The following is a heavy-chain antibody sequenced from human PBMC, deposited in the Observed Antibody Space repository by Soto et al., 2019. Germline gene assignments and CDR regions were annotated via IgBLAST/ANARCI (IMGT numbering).Heavy chain of an antibody. CDR3: ARYRIQLRLSKYSFHGIDD. J-gene: IGHJ6*02. Sequence: QVQLVQSGAEMRKPGSSLSVSCKASGGTFSDYAFSWVRQAPGQGLEWMGGIVPRFGSPNYAQKIGGMVTITADTTSRKVYMALSSLRFDDTAVYFCARYRIQLRLSKYSFHGIDDWGQGTTIIVSS. V-gene: IGHV1-69*06. D-gene: IGHD3-3*01. CDR2: IVPRFGSP. CDR1: GGTFSDYA.